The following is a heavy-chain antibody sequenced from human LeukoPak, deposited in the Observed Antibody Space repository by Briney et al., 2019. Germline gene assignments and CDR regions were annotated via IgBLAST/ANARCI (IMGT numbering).Heavy chain of an antibody. J-gene: IGHJ4*02. Sequence: SETLSLTCTVSGYSISSGYYWGWIRQPPGKGLEWIGSIYHSGSTYYNPSLRSRVTISVDTSKNQFSLKLSSVTAADTAVYYCARAYYDFWSGYFYFFDYWGQGTLVTVSS. D-gene: IGHD3-3*01. V-gene: IGHV4-38-2*02. CDR3: ARAYYDFWSGYFYFFDY. CDR2: IYHSGST. CDR1: GYSISSGYY.